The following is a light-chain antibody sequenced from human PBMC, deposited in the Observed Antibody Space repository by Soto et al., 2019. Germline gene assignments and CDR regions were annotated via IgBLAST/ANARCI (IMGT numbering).Light chain of an antibody. CDR2: DVN. CDR1: SSDVGGYNF. J-gene: IGLJ1*01. CDR3: CSYAGSSFV. V-gene: IGLV2-11*01. Sequence: QSALTQPRSVSGSPGQSVTISCTGTSSDVGGYNFVSWYQQHPGKAPKLIIFDVNVRPSGVPDRFSGSKSGNTASLTISGLQAEDEAAYYCCSYAGSSFVFGTGTKVTVL.